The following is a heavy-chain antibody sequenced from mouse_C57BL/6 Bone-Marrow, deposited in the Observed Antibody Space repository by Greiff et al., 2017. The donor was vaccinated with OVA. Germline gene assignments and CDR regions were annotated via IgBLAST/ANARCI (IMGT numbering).Heavy chain of an antibody. D-gene: IGHD1-1*01. Sequence: QVQLQQSGAELARPGASVKLSCKASGYTFTSYGISWVKQRTGQGLEWIGEIYPRSGNTYYNEKFKGKATLTADKSSSTAYMELRSLTSEDSAVYFCARRPPYYGSPFAYWGRGTLVTVSA. CDR2: IYPRSGNT. CDR1: GYTFTSYG. V-gene: IGHV1-81*01. J-gene: IGHJ3*01. CDR3: ARRPPYYGSPFAY.